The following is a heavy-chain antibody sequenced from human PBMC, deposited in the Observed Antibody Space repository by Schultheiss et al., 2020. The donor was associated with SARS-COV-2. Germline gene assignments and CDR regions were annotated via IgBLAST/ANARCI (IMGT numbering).Heavy chain of an antibody. CDR2: IYYSGST. CDR3: ARLSGGYSYGPDY. Sequence: SQTLSLTCTVSGGSISSSSYYWGWIRQPPGKGLEWIGSIYYSGSTYYNPSLKSRVTISVDTSKNQFSLKLSSVTAADTAVYYCARLSGGYSYGPDYWGQGTLGTVSS. CDR1: GGSISSSSYY. J-gene: IGHJ4*02. V-gene: IGHV4-39*01. D-gene: IGHD5-18*01.